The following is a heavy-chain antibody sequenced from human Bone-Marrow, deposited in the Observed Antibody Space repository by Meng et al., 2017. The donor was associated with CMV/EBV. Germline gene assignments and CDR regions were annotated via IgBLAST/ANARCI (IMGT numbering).Heavy chain of an antibody. V-gene: IGHV3-66*02. J-gene: IGHJ5*02. Sequence: GESLKISCAASGFTVSSNYMSWVRQAPGKGLEWVSVIYSGGSTYYADSVKGRFTISRDKSKNTLYLQMNSLRAEDTAVYYCARELKGDGYNHWGQGTLVTVSS. D-gene: IGHD5-24*01. CDR3: ARELKGDGYNH. CDR2: IYSGGST. CDR1: GFTVSSNY.